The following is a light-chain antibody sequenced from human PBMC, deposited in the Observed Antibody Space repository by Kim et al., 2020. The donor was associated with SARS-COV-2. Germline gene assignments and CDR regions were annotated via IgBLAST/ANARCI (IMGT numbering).Light chain of an antibody. CDR3: NSRDSNDNVV. CDR1: SLRSYY. Sequence: VAWGPTVRIKCQGDSLRSYYATWYQQKPGQAPILVIYGKNNRPSGIPDRFSGSSSGNTASLTITGTQAGDEADYYCNSRDSNDNVVFGGGTQLTVL. J-gene: IGLJ2*01. V-gene: IGLV3-19*01. CDR2: GKN.